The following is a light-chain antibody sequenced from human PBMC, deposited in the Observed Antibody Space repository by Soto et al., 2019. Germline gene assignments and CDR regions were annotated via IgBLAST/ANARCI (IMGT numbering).Light chain of an antibody. V-gene: IGLV1-40*01. CDR1: SSNIGAGYD. Sequence: QSVLTQPPSVSGAPGQRVTISCTGSSSNIGAGYDVHWYQQLPGTAPKLLLYGNSNRPSGVPDRLSGSKSGTSASLANTGLQAEDEADYCCQSYDSSRSAVVFGGGTHLT. J-gene: IGLJ2*01. CDR3: QSYDSSRSAVV. CDR2: GNS.